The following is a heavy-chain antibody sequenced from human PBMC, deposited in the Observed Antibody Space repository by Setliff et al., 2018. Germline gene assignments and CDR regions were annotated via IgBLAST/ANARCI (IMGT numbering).Heavy chain of an antibody. D-gene: IGHD5-18*01. CDR3: AKDVGDGYGVDAYASGGFDI. V-gene: IGHV4-38-2*02. CDR1: GYSISSAYY. CDR2: IFHSGRS. J-gene: IGHJ3*02. Sequence: SETLSLTCAVSGYSISSAYYWGWIRQTPGKGLEWIGSIFHSGRSYYNPSLKSRVTMSVDTSKSQFSLKLSSVTAADTAVYYCAKDVGDGYGVDAYASGGFDIWGQGTLGTVS.